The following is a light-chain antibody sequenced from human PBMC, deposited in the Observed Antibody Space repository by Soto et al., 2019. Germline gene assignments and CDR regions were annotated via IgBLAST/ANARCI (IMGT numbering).Light chain of an antibody. CDR3: QHYNNWPLT. V-gene: IGKV3-20*01. CDR2: GAS. CDR1: QSVSSSY. Sequence: EIVLTQSPGTLSLSPGERATLSCRASQSVSSSYLAWYQQKPGQAPRLLIYGASSRATGIPDRFSGSGSGTDFTLTISRLEPEDFAAYYCQHYNNWPLTFGQGTKLEIK. J-gene: IGKJ2*01.